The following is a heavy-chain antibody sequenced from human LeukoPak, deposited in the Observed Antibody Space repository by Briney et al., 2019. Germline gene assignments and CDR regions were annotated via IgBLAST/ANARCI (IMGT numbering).Heavy chain of an antibody. D-gene: IGHD4-17*01. CDR2: INHSGST. J-gene: IGHJ4*02. Sequence: SETLSLTCAVYGGSFSGYYWSWIREPPGKGLEWIGEINHSGSTNYNPSLKSRVTISVDTSKNQFSLKLSSVTAADTAVYYCARCGVGLRFPFFDYWGQGTLVTVSS. CDR3: ARCGVGLRFPFFDY. V-gene: IGHV4-34*01. CDR1: GGSFSGYY.